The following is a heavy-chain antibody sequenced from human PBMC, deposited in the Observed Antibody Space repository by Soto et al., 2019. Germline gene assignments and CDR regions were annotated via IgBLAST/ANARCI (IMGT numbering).Heavy chain of an antibody. CDR2: IWYDGSNK. Sequence: QVQLVESGGGVVQPGRSLRVSCAASGFTFSSYGMHWVRQAPGKGLEWVAVIWYDGSNKYYADSVKGRFTISRDNSKNTLYLQMNSLRAEDTAVYYCARDQDDPGEAYWYYDLWGRGTLVTVSS. CDR1: GFTFSSYG. V-gene: IGHV3-33*01. J-gene: IGHJ2*01. CDR3: ARDQDDPGEAYWYYDL. D-gene: IGHD3-10*01.